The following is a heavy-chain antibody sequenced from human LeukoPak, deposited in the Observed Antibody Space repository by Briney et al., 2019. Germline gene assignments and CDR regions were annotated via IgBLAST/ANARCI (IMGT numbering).Heavy chain of an antibody. CDR3: ARDRGIVGATSFDY. CDR1: GYTFTSYG. V-gene: IGHV1-18*01. D-gene: IGHD1-26*01. CDR2: ISAYNGNT. J-gene: IGHJ4*02. Sequence: ASVKASCKASGYTFTSYGISWVRQAPGQGLEWMGWISAYNGNTNYAQKLQGRVTMTTDTSTSTAYMELRSLRSDDTAVYYCARDRGIVGATSFDYWGQGTLVTVSS.